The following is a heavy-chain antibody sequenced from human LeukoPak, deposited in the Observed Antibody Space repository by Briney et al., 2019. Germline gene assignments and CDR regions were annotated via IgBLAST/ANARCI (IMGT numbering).Heavy chain of an antibody. CDR3: ARESIAVAGAPFDY. V-gene: IGHV3-48*03. CDR1: GFTFSSYE. CDR2: ISSGSTI. Sequence: GGSLRLSCAASGFTFSSYEMNWVRQAPGKGLEWVSYISSGSTIYDADSVKGRFTISRDNAKNSLYLQMNNLRAEDTAVYYCARESIAVAGAPFDYWGQGTLVTVSS. J-gene: IGHJ4*02. D-gene: IGHD6-19*01.